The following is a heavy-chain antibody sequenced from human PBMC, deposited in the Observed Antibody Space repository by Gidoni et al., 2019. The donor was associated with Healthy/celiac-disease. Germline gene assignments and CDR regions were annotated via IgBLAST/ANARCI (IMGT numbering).Heavy chain of an antibody. CDR1: GFTFSSYW. CDR2: INSDGSST. J-gene: IGHJ4*02. Sequence: ELQLVESGGGLVQPGGSLRLSCAASGFTFSSYWMHWVRQAPGKGLVWVSRINSDGSSTSYADSVKGRFTISRDNAKNTLYLQMNSLRAEDTAVYYCARGARSYYYGSGSYHYWGQGTLVTVSS. V-gene: IGHV3-74*01. CDR3: ARGARSYYYGSGSYHY. D-gene: IGHD3-10*01.